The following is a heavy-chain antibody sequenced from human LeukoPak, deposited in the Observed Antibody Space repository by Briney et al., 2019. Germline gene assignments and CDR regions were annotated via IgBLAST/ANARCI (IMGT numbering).Heavy chain of an antibody. CDR2: ISYDGSNE. D-gene: IGHD3-10*01. CDR3: ARVGYYASGPFSYFDY. J-gene: IGHJ4*02. CDR1: GFTFSGYA. Sequence: PGRSLRLSCAASGFTFSGYAMHWVRQAPGKGLEWVAGISYDGSNEYYADSVKGRVTISRDNSKNTLYLQMNSLSVEDTAVYYCARVGYYASGPFSYFDYWGQGTLVTVSS. V-gene: IGHV3-30-3*01.